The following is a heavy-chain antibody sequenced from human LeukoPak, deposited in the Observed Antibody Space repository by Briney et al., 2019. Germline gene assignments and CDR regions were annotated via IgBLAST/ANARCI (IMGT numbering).Heavy chain of an antibody. CDR1: GGSISSGGYY. CDR3: ASGRGVGPIVATMKAFDI. Sequence: PSQTLSLTCTVSGGSISSGGYYWSWIRQPPGKGLEWIGYIYHSGSTYYNPSLKSRVTISVDRSKNQFSLKLSSVTAADTAVYYCASGRGVGPIVATMKAFDIWGQGTMVTVSS. CDR2: IYHSGST. V-gene: IGHV4-30-2*01. D-gene: IGHD5-12*01. J-gene: IGHJ3*02.